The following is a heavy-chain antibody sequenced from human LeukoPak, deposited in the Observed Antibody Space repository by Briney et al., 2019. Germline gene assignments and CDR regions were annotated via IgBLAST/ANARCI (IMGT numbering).Heavy chain of an antibody. D-gene: IGHD6-19*01. CDR3: AGSYRYSSGWYVNWFDP. J-gene: IGHJ5*02. Sequence: TPSETLSLTCTVSGGSISSYYWSWIRQPPGKGLEWIGYIYYSGSTNYNPSLKSRVTISVDTSKNQFSLKLSSVTAADTAVYYCAGSYRYSSGWYVNWFDPWGQGILVTVSS. V-gene: IGHV4-59*08. CDR2: IYYSGST. CDR1: GGSISSYY.